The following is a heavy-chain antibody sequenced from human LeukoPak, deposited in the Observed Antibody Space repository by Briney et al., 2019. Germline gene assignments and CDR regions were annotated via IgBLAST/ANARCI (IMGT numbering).Heavy chain of an antibody. CDR2: TSGSGGST. D-gene: IGHD6-19*01. V-gene: IGHV3-23*01. CDR1: GFTFSSYA. J-gene: IGHJ4*02. CDR3: AKTFSTGYSSGWYFSYFDY. Sequence: PGGSLRLSCAASGFTFSSYAMSWVRQAPGKGLEWVSATSGSGGSTYYADSVKGRFTISRDNSKNTLYLQMNSLRAEDTAVYYCAKTFSTGYSSGWYFSYFDYWGQGTLVTVSS.